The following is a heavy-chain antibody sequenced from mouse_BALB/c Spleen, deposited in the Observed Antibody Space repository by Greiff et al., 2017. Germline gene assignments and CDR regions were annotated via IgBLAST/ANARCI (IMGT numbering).Heavy chain of an antibody. CDR3: ARGKLGQGFAY. CDR2: ISYSGST. CDR1: GYSITSDYA. Sequence: EVKLQQSGPGLVKPSQSLSLTCTVTGYSITSDYAWNWIRQFPGNKLEWMGYISYSGSTSYNPSLKSRISITRDTSKNQFFLQLNSVTTEDTATYYCARGKLGQGFAYWGQGTLVTVSA. J-gene: IGHJ3*01. V-gene: IGHV3-2*02. D-gene: IGHD4-1*01.